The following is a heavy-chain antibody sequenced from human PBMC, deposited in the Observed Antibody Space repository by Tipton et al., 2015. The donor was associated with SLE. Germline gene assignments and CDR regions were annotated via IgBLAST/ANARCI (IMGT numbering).Heavy chain of an antibody. Sequence: SLRLSCAASGFTFSSYAMHWVRQAPGKGLEWVAVISYDGSNKYYADSVKGRFTISRDNSKNTLYLQMNSLRAEDTAVYYCARRTYYYDSSGYDFDYWGQGTLVTVSS. CDR2: ISYDGSNK. D-gene: IGHD3-22*01. CDR3: ARRTYYYDSSGYDFDY. V-gene: IGHV3-30-3*01. J-gene: IGHJ4*02. CDR1: GFTFSSYA.